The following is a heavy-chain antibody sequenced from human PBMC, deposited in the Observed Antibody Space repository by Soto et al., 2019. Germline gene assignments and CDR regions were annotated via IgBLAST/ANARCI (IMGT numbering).Heavy chain of an antibody. CDR1: GGTFSSYA. CDR3: ARSSGWDREVLQH. Sequence: ASVKVSCKASGGTFSSYAISWVPQAPGQGLEWVVGNFPIFGPPNYAQKFQGRVTITADKSTSTAYMELSSLRSEDTAVYYCARSSGWDREVLQHWGQGSLVTVSS. V-gene: IGHV1-69*06. D-gene: IGHD6-19*01. J-gene: IGHJ1*01. CDR2: NFPIFGPP.